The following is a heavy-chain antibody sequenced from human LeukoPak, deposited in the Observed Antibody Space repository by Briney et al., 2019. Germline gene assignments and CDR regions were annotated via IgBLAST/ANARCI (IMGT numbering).Heavy chain of an antibody. J-gene: IGHJ6*03. CDR3: ARGDYGDYWNYYYMDV. CDR1: GFTFSTFA. Sequence: GGSLRLSCAASGFTFSTFAMIWVRQPPGKGLEWVSSIFPSGGEIHYADSVRGRFTISRDNSKSTLSLQMNSLRAEDTAVYSCARGDYGDYWNYYYMDVWGKGTTVTVSS. CDR2: IFPSGGEI. V-gene: IGHV3-23*01. D-gene: IGHD4-17*01.